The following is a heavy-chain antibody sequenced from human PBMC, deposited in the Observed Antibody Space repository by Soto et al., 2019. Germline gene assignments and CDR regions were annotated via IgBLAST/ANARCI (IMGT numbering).Heavy chain of an antibody. CDR2: IYHSGIT. Sequence: SETLSLTCAVFGGSVSSETHFWSWIRQPPGKGLEWIGYIYHSGITNSNPSLKGRLTITVDKSTNHFSLSLASVTAADTAIYYCAREDMSGTYYFDSWGQGTRVTVSS. CDR1: GGSVSSETHF. CDR3: AREDMSGTYYFDS. D-gene: IGHD1-26*01. V-gene: IGHV4-61*03. J-gene: IGHJ4*02.